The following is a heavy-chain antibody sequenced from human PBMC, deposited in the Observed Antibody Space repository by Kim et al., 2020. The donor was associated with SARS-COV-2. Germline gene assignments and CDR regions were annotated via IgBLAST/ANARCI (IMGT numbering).Heavy chain of an antibody. V-gene: IGHV3-23*01. CDR2: FSSSGGT. J-gene: IGHJ4*01. D-gene: IGHD1-26*01. CDR1: GFIFSNYA. Sequence: GGSLRLSCAASGFIFSNYAMSWVRQAPGKGLEWVSAFSSSGGTSYADSVKGRFTISRDNSKNTLYLQINSLRAEDTAVYYCAKKGVVGSTSGWYIDFWG. CDR3: AKKGVVGSTSGWYIDF.